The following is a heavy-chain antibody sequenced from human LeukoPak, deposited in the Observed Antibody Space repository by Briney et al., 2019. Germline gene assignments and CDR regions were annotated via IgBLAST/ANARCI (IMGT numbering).Heavy chain of an antibody. CDR1: GGSFSGYY. V-gene: IGHV4-34*01. D-gene: IGHD2-2*01. CDR3: ARVVVVPAATTQTYYFDY. J-gene: IGHJ4*02. CDR2: INHRGST. Sequence: SETLSLTCAVYGGSFSGYYWSWIRQPPGKGLEWIGEINHRGSTNYNPSLKSRVTISVDTSKNQFSLKLSSVTAADTAVYYCARVVVVPAATTQTYYFDYWGQGTLVTVSS.